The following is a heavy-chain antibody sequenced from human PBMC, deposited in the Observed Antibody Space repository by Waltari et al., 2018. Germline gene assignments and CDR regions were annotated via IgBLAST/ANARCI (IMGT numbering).Heavy chain of an antibody. Sequence: QVQLQESGPSLLKPSETLSLICTVSGGSISGFDWSWVRQPPGKGLDWIGYIYYTGSTNFNPSLKSRFTMSVDTSKNQFSLKLRSVTAADTAFYYCARGGGGDWEWFDPWGQGTLVTVSS. CDR2: IYYTGST. J-gene: IGHJ5*02. CDR1: GGSISGFD. D-gene: IGHD2-21*02. CDR3: ARGGGGDWEWFDP. V-gene: IGHV4-59*01.